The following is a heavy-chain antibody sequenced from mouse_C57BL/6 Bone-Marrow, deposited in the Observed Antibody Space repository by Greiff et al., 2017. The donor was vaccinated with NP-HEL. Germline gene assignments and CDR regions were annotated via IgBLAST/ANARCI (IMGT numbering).Heavy chain of an antibody. CDR2: IYPGSGST. CDR3: ASPLLYYAMDY. CDR1: GYTFTSYW. J-gene: IGHJ4*01. Sequence: VQLQQSGAELVKPGASVKMSCKASGYTFTSYWITWVKQRPGQGLEWIGDIYPGSGSTNYNEKFKSKATLTVDTSSSTAYMQLSSLTSEDSAVYYCASPLLYYAMDYWGQGTSVTVSS. V-gene: IGHV1-55*01. D-gene: IGHD2-10*01.